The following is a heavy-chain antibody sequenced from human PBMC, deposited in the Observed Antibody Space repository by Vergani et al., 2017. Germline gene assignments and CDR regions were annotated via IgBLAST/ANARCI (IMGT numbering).Heavy chain of an antibody. CDR2: IYHSGST. V-gene: IGHV4-30-2*01. D-gene: IGHD6-6*01. J-gene: IGHJ5*02. Sequence: QVQLQESGSGLVKPSQTLSLTCAVSGGSISSGGYSWSWIRQPPGKGLEWIGYIYHSGSTYYNPSLKSRVTISVDRSKNQFSLKLSSVTAADTAVYSCAGGSYSSSSNWFDPWGQGTLVTVSS. CDR1: GGSISSGGYS. CDR3: AGGSYSSSSNWFDP.